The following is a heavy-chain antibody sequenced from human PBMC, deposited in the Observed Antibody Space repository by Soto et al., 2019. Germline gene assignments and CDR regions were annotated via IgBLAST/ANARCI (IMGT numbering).Heavy chain of an antibody. D-gene: IGHD2-15*01. V-gene: IGHV4-30-4*08. Sequence: PSETLSLTCTVSGDSISSGYYYWTWIRQHPAKGLEWIGYIYYSGSTFYNPSLKSRVAISLDTSKNQFSLKLSSVTAADTAMYYCARLGGGTSGLIDYWGQGTLVTVSS. CDR3: ARLGGGTSGLIDY. J-gene: IGHJ4*02. CDR1: GDSISSGYYY. CDR2: IYYSGST.